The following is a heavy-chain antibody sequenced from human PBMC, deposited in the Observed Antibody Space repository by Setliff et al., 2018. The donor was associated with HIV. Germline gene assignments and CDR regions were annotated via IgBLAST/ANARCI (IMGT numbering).Heavy chain of an antibody. D-gene: IGHD2-15*01. CDR1: GGSISSYY. V-gene: IGHV4-4*07. CDR3: AREAAHCSGDTCQFTFDS. J-gene: IGHJ4*02. CDR2: MYTSGVA. Sequence: ETLSLTCTVSGGSISSYYWSWIRQPAGKGLEWIGRMYTSGVAKYNPSLESRVTMSVDTSKNQMSLELTSVTAADTAVYYCAREAAHCSGDTCQFTFDSWGQGTLVTVSS.